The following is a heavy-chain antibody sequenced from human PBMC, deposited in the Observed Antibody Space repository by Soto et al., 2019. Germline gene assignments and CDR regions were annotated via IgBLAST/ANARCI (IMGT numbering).Heavy chain of an antibody. V-gene: IGHV3-11*01. J-gene: IGHJ4*02. CDR1: GFTFSDYY. Sequence: PGGSLRLSCAASGFTFSDYYMSWIRQAPGKGLEWVSYISSSGSTIYYADSVKGRFTISRDNAKNSLYLQMNSLRAEDTAVYYCARDPNLYSSSWDDYWGQGTLVTVSS. CDR2: ISSSGSTI. CDR3: ARDPNLYSSSWDDY. D-gene: IGHD6-13*01.